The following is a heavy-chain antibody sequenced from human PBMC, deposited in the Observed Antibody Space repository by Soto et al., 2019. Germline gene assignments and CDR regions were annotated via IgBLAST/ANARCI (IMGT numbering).Heavy chain of an antibody. CDR2: ISGGGGNT. J-gene: IGHJ4*02. CDR3: AKERLGRGADY. V-gene: IGHV3-23*01. Sequence: EVQLLESGGGLVQPGGSLRLSCAASGFTVSNYAMSRVRQTPGKGLEWVSTISGGGGNTYYPDSVKGRFTISRDNSKDTVYLQMNSLRAEDTAIYYCAKERLGRGADYWGQGALVTVTS. CDR1: GFTVSNYA.